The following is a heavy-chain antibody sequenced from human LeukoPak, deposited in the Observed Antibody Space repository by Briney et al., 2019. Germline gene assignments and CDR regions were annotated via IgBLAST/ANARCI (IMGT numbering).Heavy chain of an antibody. Sequence: QTGGSLRLSCATSGFTFSGYGMHWVRQAPGKGLEWVTVWSDGSNKYYADSVKGRFTISRDNSKNTLYLQMNSLRAEDTAVYYCARGYYAGRGHHFEYWGEGTLVTVSS. J-gene: IGHJ4*02. CDR2: WSDGSNK. CDR3: ARGYYAGRGHHFEY. V-gene: IGHV3-33*01. CDR1: GFTFSGYG. D-gene: IGHD3-22*01.